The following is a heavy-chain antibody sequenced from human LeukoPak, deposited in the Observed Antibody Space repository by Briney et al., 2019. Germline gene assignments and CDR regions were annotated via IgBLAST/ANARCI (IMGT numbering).Heavy chain of an antibody. D-gene: IGHD3-10*01. CDR2: IYYSGST. CDR1: GGSISSYY. V-gene: IGHV4-59*01. Sequence: SETLSLTCTVSGGSISSYYWSWIRQPPGKGLEWIGYIYYSGSTNYNPSLKSRVTISVDTSKNQFSLKLSSVTAADTAVYYCARVDGDGSGSPNFDYWGQGTLVTVSS. CDR3: ARVDGDGSGSPNFDY. J-gene: IGHJ4*02.